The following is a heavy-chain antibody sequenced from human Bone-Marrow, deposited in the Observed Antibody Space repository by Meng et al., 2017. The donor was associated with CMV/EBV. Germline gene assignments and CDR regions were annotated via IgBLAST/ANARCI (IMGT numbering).Heavy chain of an antibody. Sequence: AASGFTFSSNSMNWVRQAPGKGLEWVSSISSSSSYIYYADSVKGRFTISRDNAKNSLYLQMNSLRAEDTAVYYCARNDFWSGYTFDYWGQGTLVTVSS. J-gene: IGHJ4*02. CDR2: ISSSSSYI. CDR3: ARNDFWSGYTFDY. V-gene: IGHV3-21*01. D-gene: IGHD3-3*01. CDR1: GFTFSSNS.